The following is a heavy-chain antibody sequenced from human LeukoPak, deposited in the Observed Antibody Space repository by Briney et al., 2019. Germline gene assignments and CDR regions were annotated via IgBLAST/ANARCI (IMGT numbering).Heavy chain of an antibody. D-gene: IGHD1-26*01. J-gene: IGHJ4*02. Sequence: GGSLRLSCVVSGFSFSNYWMHWVRRAPGKGLVWVSRINSDGSTTSYAASVKGRFTISRDNAKNTLYLQMNSLRAEDTAVYYCARGIVGPTGDYWGQGTLVTVSS. CDR3: ARGIVGPTGDY. CDR2: INSDGSTT. V-gene: IGHV3-74*01. CDR1: GFSFSNYW.